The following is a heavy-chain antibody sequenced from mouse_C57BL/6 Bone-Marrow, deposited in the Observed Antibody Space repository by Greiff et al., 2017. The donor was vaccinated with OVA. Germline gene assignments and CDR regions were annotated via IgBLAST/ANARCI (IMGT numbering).Heavy chain of an antibody. D-gene: IGHD2-4*01. Sequence: QVQLQQPGAELVKPGASVKLSCKASGYTFTSYWMHWVKQRPGRGLEWIGRIDPNSGGTKYNEKFKSKATLTVDKPSSTAYMQLSSLTSEDSAVYYCARIYDYDVYAMDYWGQGTSVTVSS. J-gene: IGHJ4*01. V-gene: IGHV1-72*01. CDR1: GYTFTSYW. CDR3: ARIYDYDVYAMDY. CDR2: IDPNSGGT.